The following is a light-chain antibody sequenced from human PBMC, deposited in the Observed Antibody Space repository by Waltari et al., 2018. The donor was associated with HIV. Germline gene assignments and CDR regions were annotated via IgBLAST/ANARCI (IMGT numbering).Light chain of an antibody. CDR3: CSYAGSSNWV. Sequence: QSALTQPASVSGSPGQSITISCTGSSSDVGSYNLVSWYQQHPGKAPKLMIYEGIKRPSGVSNRFSGSKSGNTASLTISGLQAEDDADYYCCSYAGSSNWVFGGGTKLTVL. CDR1: SSDVGSYNL. J-gene: IGLJ3*02. CDR2: EGI. V-gene: IGLV2-23*01.